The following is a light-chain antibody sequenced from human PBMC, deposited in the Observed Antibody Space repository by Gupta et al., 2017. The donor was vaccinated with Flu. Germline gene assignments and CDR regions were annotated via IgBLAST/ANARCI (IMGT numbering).Light chain of an antibody. V-gene: IGKV1-39*01. CDR1: QSISRY. CDR2: AAS. CDR3: QQSYGTPPYT. J-gene: IGKJ2*01. Sequence: DIQMTQSPSSLSASVGDRVTITCRASQSISRYLNWYQQKPGKAPKVLIYAASSLQSGVPSRFSGSGSGTDFTLTISSRQPEDFATYYCQQSYGTPPYTFGQGTXLEIK.